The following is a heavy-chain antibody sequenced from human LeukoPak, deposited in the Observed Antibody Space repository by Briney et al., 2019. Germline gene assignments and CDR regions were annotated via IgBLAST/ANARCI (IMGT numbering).Heavy chain of an antibody. CDR3: AELGITMIGGV. J-gene: IGHJ6*03. Sequence: PGGTLRLSCAASGFTFSSYEMNWVRKPPGKGLELVWYISSSRSTIDYADSVQGRFTISRVDANNTLCLQRKSPRTADAAVYYCAELGITMIGGVWGKGNTVTISS. CDR1: GFTFSSYE. D-gene: IGHD3-10*02. V-gene: IGHV3-48*03. CDR2: ISSSRSTI.